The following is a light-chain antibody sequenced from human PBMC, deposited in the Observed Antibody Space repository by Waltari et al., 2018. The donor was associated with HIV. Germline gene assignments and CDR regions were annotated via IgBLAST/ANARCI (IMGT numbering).Light chain of an antibody. Sequence: QSVLTQPPSVSGTPGQRVTISCSGSSSNIEFNSVYWYQQVPGTAPKLLIYKNDQWPSGVPDRFSASKSGTSASLVISGLRSEDEADYYCAAWDDRLSGRVFGTGTRVTVL. V-gene: IGLV1-47*01. CDR1: SSNIEFNS. CDR2: KND. CDR3: AAWDDRLSGRV. J-gene: IGLJ1*01.